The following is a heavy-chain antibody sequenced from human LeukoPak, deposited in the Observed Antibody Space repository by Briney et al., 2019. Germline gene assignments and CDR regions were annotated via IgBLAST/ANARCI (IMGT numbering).Heavy chain of an antibody. CDR3: AKDWNPYGSGSYYQDY. J-gene: IGHJ4*02. Sequence: GGSLRLSCAASRFTFSSYGMHWVRQAPGKGLDWVAFIRYDGSNQYYADSVKGRFTISRDNSKNTLYLQMNSLRFEDTAVYYCAKDWNPYGSGSYYQDYWGQGTLVTVSS. D-gene: IGHD3-10*01. CDR1: RFTFSSYG. V-gene: IGHV3-30*02. CDR2: IRYDGSNQ.